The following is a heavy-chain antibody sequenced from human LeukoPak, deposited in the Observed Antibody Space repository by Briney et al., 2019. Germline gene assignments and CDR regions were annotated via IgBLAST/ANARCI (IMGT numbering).Heavy chain of an antibody. Sequence: GASVKVSCKASGYTFTGYYMHWVRQAPGQGLKWMGRTNPNSGGTNYAQKFQGRVTMTRDTSISTAFMELSRLRSDDTAVYYCARERYNWNYGYWGQGTLVTVSS. D-gene: IGHD1-7*01. CDR3: ARERYNWNYGY. J-gene: IGHJ4*02. CDR1: GYTFTGYY. V-gene: IGHV1-2*06. CDR2: TNPNSGGT.